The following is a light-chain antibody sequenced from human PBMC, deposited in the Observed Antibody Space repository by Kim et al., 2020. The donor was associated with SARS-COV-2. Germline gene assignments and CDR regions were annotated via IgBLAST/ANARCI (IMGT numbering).Light chain of an antibody. Sequence: DMQMTQSPSTLSASVGDRVTITCRASQSIRTWLAWYQQKAGEAPKLLIYDASSLGSGVPSRFSGSGSGTEFTLTISSLQPDDFATYYCQQYNTYSQWTFGRGTKVDIK. CDR3: QQYNTYSQWT. V-gene: IGKV1-5*01. J-gene: IGKJ1*01. CDR1: QSIRTW. CDR2: DAS.